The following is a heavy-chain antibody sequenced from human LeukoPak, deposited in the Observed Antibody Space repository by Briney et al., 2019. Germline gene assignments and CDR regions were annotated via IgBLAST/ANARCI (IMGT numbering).Heavy chain of an antibody. V-gene: IGHV1-69*13. J-gene: IGHJ4*02. Sequence: GASVKVSCKASGGTFSSYAISWVRQAPGQGLEWMGGIIPIFGTANYAQKFQGRVTITADESTSTAYMELSSLRSEDTAVYYCARDLNYYDSSGYYPLGYWGQGTLVTVSS. CDR2: IIPIFGTA. CDR3: ARDLNYYDSSGYYPLGY. CDR1: GGTFSSYA. D-gene: IGHD3-22*01.